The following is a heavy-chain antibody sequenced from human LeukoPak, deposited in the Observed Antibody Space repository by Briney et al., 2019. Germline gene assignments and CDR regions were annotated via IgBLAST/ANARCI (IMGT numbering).Heavy chain of an antibody. CDR3: AKQDPYSSAWYP. Sequence: GGSLRLSCAASGFTFSSSAMSWVRQAPGKGLEWVSAISDSGVSTYYADSVKGRFTISRDNSKNTLYLQMNSLRADDTAVYYCAKQDPYSSAWYPWGQGTLVTVSS. D-gene: IGHD6-19*01. V-gene: IGHV3-23*01. CDR2: ISDSGVST. CDR1: GFTFSSSA. J-gene: IGHJ5*02.